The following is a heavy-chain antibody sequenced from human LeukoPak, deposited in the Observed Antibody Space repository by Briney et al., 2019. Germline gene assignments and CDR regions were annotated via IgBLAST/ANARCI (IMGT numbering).Heavy chain of an antibody. D-gene: IGHD5-24*01. J-gene: IGHJ4*02. CDR2: INSDVSDT. CDR1: GINFSIYW. CDR3: ASDDGYRSFDY. Sequence: GGSLRLSCAASGINFSIYWMYWVRQAPGKGLAWVSRINSDVSDTSYADSVKGRFTISRDNAKNTLYLQINSLRAEDTAVYYCASDDGYRSFDYWGQGTLVTVSS. V-gene: IGHV3-74*01.